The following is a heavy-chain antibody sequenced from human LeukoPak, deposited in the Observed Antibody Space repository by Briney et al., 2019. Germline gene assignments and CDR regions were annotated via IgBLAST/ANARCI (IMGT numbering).Heavy chain of an antibody. J-gene: IGHJ4*02. Sequence: LSLTCAVYGGSFSGYYWSWIRQAPGKGLEWVSYISSSGSTIYYADSVKGRFTISRDNAKNSLYLQMNSLRAEDTAVYYCAREGSYPPLNDYWGQGTLVTVSS. CDR1: GGSFSGYY. CDR2: ISSSGSTI. V-gene: IGHV3-11*01. CDR3: AREGSYPPLNDY.